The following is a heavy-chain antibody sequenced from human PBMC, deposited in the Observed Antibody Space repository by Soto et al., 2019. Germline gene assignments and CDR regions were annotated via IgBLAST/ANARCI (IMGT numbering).Heavy chain of an antibody. CDR3: ATDRYCSGGSCYG. D-gene: IGHD2-15*01. CDR1: GGSISSSSYY. V-gene: IGHV4-39*01. CDR2: IYYSGST. Sequence: QLQLQESGPGLVKPSETLSLTCTVSGGSISSSSYYWGWIRQPPGKGLEWIGSIYYSGSTYYNPSLKSRVTTSVDTSKNQFSLKLSSVTAADTAVYYCATDRYCSGGSCYGWGQGTLVTVSS. J-gene: IGHJ4*02.